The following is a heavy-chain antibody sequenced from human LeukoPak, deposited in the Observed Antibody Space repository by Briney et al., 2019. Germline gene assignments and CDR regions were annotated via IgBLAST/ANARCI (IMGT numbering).Heavy chain of an antibody. D-gene: IGHD3-22*01. Sequence: GGSLRLSCAASGFAFSHYGMMWVRQAPGKGLEWVAVAYHDEWPGNSKYYVDSVKGRFTVSRDNSKNTLYLQMSSLRAEDTAVYYCATGSGYYYDHWGQGTLVTVSS. CDR3: ATGSGYYYDH. CDR1: GFAFSHYG. V-gene: IGHV3-33*01. CDR2: AYHDEWPGNSK. J-gene: IGHJ4*02.